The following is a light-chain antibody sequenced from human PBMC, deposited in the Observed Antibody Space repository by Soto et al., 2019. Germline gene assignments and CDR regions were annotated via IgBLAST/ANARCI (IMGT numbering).Light chain of an antibody. Sequence: DIQMTQSPSTLSASVGDRVTITCRASQSISSWLAWYQQKPGKAPKLLIYDASSLESGVPSRFSGSGSVTEFTLTISSLQPDEFATYYCQQYNSYSSTFGQGTKLEIK. V-gene: IGKV1-5*01. CDR2: DAS. CDR1: QSISSW. J-gene: IGKJ2*01. CDR3: QQYNSYSST.